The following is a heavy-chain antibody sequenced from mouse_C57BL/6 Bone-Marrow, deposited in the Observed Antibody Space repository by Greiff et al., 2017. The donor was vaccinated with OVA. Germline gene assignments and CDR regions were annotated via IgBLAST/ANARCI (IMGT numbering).Heavy chain of an antibody. Sequence: LVESGAELVRPGASVTLSCKASGYTFTDYEMHWVKQTPVHGLEWIGAIDPETGGTAYNQKFKGKAILTADKSSSTAYMELRSLTSEDSAVYYCTRYYYGNYVGNYYAMDYWGQGTSVTVSS. CDR2: IDPETGGT. J-gene: IGHJ4*01. CDR3: TRYYYGNYVGNYYAMDY. D-gene: IGHD2-1*01. CDR1: GYTFTDYE. V-gene: IGHV1-15*01.